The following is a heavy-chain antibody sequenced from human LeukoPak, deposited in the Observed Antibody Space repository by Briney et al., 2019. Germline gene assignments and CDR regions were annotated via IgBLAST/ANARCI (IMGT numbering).Heavy chain of an antibody. CDR2: FDPEDGET. CDR1: GYTLTELS. Sequence: ASVKVSCKVSGYTLTELSMHWVRQAPGKGLEWMGGFDPEDGETIYAQKFQGRVTMTEDTSTDTAHMELSSLRSEDTAVYYCATGFGSGSYYNFDYWGQGTLVTVSS. J-gene: IGHJ4*02. CDR3: ATGFGSGSYYNFDY. D-gene: IGHD3-10*01. V-gene: IGHV1-24*01.